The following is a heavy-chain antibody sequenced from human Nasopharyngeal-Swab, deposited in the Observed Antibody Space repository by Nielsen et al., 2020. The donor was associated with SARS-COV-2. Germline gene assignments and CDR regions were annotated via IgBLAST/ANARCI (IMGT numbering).Heavy chain of an antibody. CDR1: GFTFGDYA. CDR3: TRDFPFSVDTATRGYMDV. V-gene: IGHV3-49*03. CDR2: IRNKDYGGTT. J-gene: IGHJ6*03. Sequence: SLRLSCTASGFTFGDYAMNWFRQAQGKGLEWVTYIRNKDYGGTTEYAASVRGRFTISRDDSKNIAHLQMNSLITEDTAAYYCTRDFPFSVDTATRGYMDVWGKGTTVTVSS. D-gene: IGHD5-18*01.